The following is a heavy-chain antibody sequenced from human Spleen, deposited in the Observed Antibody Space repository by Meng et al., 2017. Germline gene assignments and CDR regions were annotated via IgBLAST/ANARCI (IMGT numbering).Heavy chain of an antibody. V-gene: IGHV3-21*01. CDR1: GFTFSNYA. D-gene: IGHD5-18*01. CDR3: ARAAYSYGIDY. J-gene: IGHJ4*01. Sequence: GESLKISCAASGFTFSNYAMNWVRLAPGKGLEWVSSISSSSNYIYYADSVKGRFTISRDNAKNSLYLQMNSLRAEDTAVYYCARAAYSYGIDYWGHGKQVTGYS. CDR2: ISSSSNYI.